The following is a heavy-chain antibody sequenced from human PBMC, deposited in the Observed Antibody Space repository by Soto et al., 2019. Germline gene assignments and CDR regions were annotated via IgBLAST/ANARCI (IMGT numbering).Heavy chain of an antibody. V-gene: IGHV4-34*01. CDR2: INHSGST. J-gene: IGHJ4*02. D-gene: IGHD2-15*01. CDR1: GGSFSGYY. CDR3: ARGRTWCSGGSCYPPKQILFDY. Sequence: SETLSLTCAVYGGSFSGYYWSWIRQPPGKGLEWIGEINHSGSTNYNPSLKSRVTISVDTSKNQFSLKLSSVTAADTAVYYCARGRTWCSGGSCYPPKQILFDYWGQGTLVTVSS.